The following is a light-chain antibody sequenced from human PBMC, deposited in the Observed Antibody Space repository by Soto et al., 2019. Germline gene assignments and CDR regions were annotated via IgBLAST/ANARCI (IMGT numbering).Light chain of an antibody. CDR1: QSVSSY. CDR3: QQYRDSRT. CDR2: GVS. V-gene: IGKV3-20*01. J-gene: IGKJ1*01. Sequence: EVVMTQSPDSLSVSPGERATLSCRASQSVSSYLAWYQQKPGQAPRLLIYGVSSRATGIPDRFSGSGSGTDFTLTISRLEPEDFAVYYCQQYRDSRTFGQGTKVDIK.